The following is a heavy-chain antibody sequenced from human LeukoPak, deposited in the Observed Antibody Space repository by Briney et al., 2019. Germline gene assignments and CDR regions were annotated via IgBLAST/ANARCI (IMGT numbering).Heavy chain of an antibody. D-gene: IGHD2-8*02. V-gene: IGHV3-43D*03. CDR3: AKESTVLDENILDY. CDR2: ISWDGGST. J-gene: IGHJ4*02. Sequence: PSGGSLRLSCAASGFTFDDYAMHWVRQAPGKGREWVSLISWDGGSTYYADSLKGRFTISRDNSKNSLYLQMNSLRAEDTALYYCAKESTVLDENILDYWGQGTLVTVSS. CDR1: GFTFDDYA.